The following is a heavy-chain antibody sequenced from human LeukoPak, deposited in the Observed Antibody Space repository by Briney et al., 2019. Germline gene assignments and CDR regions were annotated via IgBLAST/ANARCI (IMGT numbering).Heavy chain of an antibody. J-gene: IGHJ4*02. V-gene: IGHV4-31*03. CDR3: ASAHYYDSSGYDYGYGDY. CDR2: IYYSGST. D-gene: IGHD3-22*01. CDR1: GGSISSGGYY. Sequence: SQTLSLTCTVSGGSISSGGYYWSWLRQHPGTGLEWIGYIYYSGSTYYNPSLKSRVTISVDTSKNQFSLKLSSVTAADTAVYYCASAHYYDSSGYDYGYGDYWGQGTLVTVSS.